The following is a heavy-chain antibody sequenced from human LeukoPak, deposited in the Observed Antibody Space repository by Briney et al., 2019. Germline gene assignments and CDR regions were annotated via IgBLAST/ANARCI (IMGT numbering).Heavy chain of an antibody. CDR3: AKDRESSGLGY. Sequence: GGSLTLFCGPCGLNFRSYGMQWVRQAPGKGREGVAFIWSEGGEKFYADPVKGRFTISRDNSKNTLYLQMNSLRAEDTAVYYCAKDRESSGLGYWGQGTLVTVSS. CDR2: IWSEGGEK. CDR1: GLNFRSYG. J-gene: IGHJ4*02. V-gene: IGHV3-30*02. D-gene: IGHD6-19*01.